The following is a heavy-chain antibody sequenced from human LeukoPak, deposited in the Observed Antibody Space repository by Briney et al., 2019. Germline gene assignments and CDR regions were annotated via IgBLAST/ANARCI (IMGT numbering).Heavy chain of an antibody. CDR1: GYTFSGYY. Sequence: ASVKVSFKASGYTFSGYYMHWVRQAPGQGLEWMGWNNPHSGGTNYAQKFQGRVTMTRDTSIVTAYMELSGLRSDDTAVYYCASQTGYSSGWYVGYWGQGTLVTVSS. CDR3: ASQTGYSSGWYVGY. J-gene: IGHJ4*02. CDR2: NNPHSGGT. D-gene: IGHD6-19*01. V-gene: IGHV1-2*02.